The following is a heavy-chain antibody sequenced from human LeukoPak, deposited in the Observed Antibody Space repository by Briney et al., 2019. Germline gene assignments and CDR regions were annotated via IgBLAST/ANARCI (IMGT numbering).Heavy chain of an antibody. Sequence: PGGSLRLSCEASGLTFSNYGMHWVRQAPGKGLEWVAIIWYDGSKKYYADSVKGRFTIYRDDSQRTLFLQMNSLRVEDTAVYYCAKYYYDSSGDLWGQGTRVIVSP. V-gene: IGHV3-33*06. D-gene: IGHD3-22*01. CDR3: AKYYYDSSGDL. CDR1: GLTFSNYG. J-gene: IGHJ5*02. CDR2: IWYDGSKK.